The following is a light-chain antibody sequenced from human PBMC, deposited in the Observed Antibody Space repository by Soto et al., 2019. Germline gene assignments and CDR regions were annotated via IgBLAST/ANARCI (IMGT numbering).Light chain of an antibody. CDR1: QGIISH. CDR3: QQLNSYPLT. Sequence: DIQLTQSPSFLSASVGERVTITCRATQGIISHLAWYQGKPGKAPKLLIYAASTLQSGVPSRFSGSGSGTEFTLTISSLQPEDFATYYCQQLNSYPLTFGGGTKVEIK. J-gene: IGKJ4*01. V-gene: IGKV1-9*01. CDR2: AAS.